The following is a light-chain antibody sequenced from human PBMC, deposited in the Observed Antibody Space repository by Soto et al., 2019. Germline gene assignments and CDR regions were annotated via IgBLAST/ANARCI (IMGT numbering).Light chain of an antibody. CDR2: GAA. CDR3: QQSYNIQALT. Sequence: DIQITQSPSSLSSSVGDRVAITCLSSQNIRNYLNWYQQKPGKAPKVLIYGAASLQSGVPSRFSGSGSGTSFTLTINSLQPEDYATYYCQQSYNIQALTFGGGTKVDIK. CDR1: QNIRNY. V-gene: IGKV1-39*01. J-gene: IGKJ4*01.